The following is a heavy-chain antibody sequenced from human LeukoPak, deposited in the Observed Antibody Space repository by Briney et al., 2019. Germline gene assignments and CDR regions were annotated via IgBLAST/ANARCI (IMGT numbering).Heavy chain of an antibody. CDR2: INHSGGT. D-gene: IGHD3-22*01. CDR1: GGSFSGYY. J-gene: IGHJ4*02. Sequence: SETLSLTCAVYGGSFSGYYWSWIRQPPGKGLEWIGEINHSGGTNYNPSLKSRVTISVDTSKNQFSLKLSSVTAADTAVYYCARRRSYYDSSGYYLGFDYWGQGTLVTVSS. CDR3: ARRRSYYDSSGYYLGFDY. V-gene: IGHV4-34*01.